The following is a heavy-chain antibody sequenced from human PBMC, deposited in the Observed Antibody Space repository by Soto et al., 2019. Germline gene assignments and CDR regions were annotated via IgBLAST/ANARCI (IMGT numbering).Heavy chain of an antibody. D-gene: IGHD2-8*01. CDR1: GGSFHNYV. CDR3: GREDIMLYRITNSVIDV. V-gene: IGHV1-69*01. J-gene: IGHJ6*02. CDR2: ITPMFGTT. Sequence: QVQLVQSGAEGKKHGSSVTVSCRALGGSFHNYVVTWVRQAPGKGLEWMGAITPMFGTTNYAQKFQDRVKITVDDTATTAYMELTVLTSEETAVYYCGREDIMLYRITNSVIDVWGQGTTRTVSS.